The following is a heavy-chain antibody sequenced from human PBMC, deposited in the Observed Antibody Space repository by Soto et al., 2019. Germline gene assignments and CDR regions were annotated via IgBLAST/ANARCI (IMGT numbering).Heavy chain of an antibody. CDR3: ARDRVDGYAFWRGYFIRRSDALDI. CDR1: GYTFTSYY. D-gene: IGHD3-3*01. V-gene: IGHV1-46*01. CDR2: INPSGGST. J-gene: IGHJ3*02. Sequence: ASVKVSCKASGYTFTSYYMHWVRQAPGQGLEWMGIINPSGGSTSYAQKFQGRVTMTRDTSTSTVYMELSSLRSEDTAVYYCARDRVDGYAFWRGYFIRRSDALDIWGQGTMVTVSS.